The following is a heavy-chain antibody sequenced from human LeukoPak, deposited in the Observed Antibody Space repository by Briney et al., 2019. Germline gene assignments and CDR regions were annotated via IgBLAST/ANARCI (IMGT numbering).Heavy chain of an antibody. D-gene: IGHD3-10*01. J-gene: IGHJ4*02. CDR1: GITLSNYG. CDR2: ISERGGST. V-gene: IGHV3-23*01. Sequence: GGSLRLSCVVSGITLSNYGMSWVRQAPGKGLEWVSGISERGGSTNYADSVKGRFIISRDTSKNTVYLQMNSLRVEDTAVYFCAKRGIVIRAVIIIGFHKEAYYFDYWGQGILITVSS. CDR3: AKRGIVIRAVIIIGFHKEAYYFDY.